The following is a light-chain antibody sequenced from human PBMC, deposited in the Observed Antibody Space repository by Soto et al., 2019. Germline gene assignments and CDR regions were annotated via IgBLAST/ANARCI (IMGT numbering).Light chain of an antibody. J-gene: IGLJ3*02. V-gene: IGLV3-21*02. CDR3: QVWDSSSDHHWV. Sequence: SYELTQPPSVSVAPGQTARITCGGNNIGSKSVHWYQQKPGQAPVLVVYDDSARPSGIPERFSGSNSGNTATLTISRVEAGDEADYYCQVWDSSSDHHWVFGGGTKLTVL. CDR1: NIGSKS. CDR2: DDS.